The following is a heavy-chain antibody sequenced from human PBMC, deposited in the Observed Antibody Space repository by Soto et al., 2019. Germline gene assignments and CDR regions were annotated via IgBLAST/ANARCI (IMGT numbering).Heavy chain of an antibody. CDR1: GGSISTYY. D-gene: IGHD2-15*01. J-gene: IGHJ4*02. V-gene: IGHV4-59*01. CDR2: VYYSGNT. Sequence: QVQLLESGPGLAKPSETLSLTCTVSGGSISTYYWSWIRQPPGKGLEWIGYVYYSGNTNYNPSLKSRLTISVDTYKHQFSLKLSSVTAADAAVYYCARVGRGSFDYWGQGTLVTVSS. CDR3: ARVGRGSFDY.